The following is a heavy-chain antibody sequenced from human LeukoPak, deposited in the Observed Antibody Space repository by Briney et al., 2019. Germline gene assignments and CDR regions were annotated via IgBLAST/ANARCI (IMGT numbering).Heavy chain of an antibody. Sequence: SETLSLTCAVYGGSFSGYYWSWIRQPPGKGLEWIGEINHSGSTNYNPSLKSRVTITVDTSKNQFSLKLSSVTAADTAVYYCARDSVGATSYWGQGTLVTVSS. CDR3: ARDSVGATSY. D-gene: IGHD1-26*01. J-gene: IGHJ4*02. CDR2: INHSGST. V-gene: IGHV4-34*01. CDR1: GGSFSGYY.